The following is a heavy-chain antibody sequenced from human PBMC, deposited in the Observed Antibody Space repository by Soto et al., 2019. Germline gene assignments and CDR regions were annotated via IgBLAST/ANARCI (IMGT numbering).Heavy chain of an antibody. CDR3: ARDLRTGVDNWFDP. D-gene: IGHD3-10*01. Sequence: GGSVRLSCAASGFTFSNYSMNWVRQAPGKGLEWVSSISSSSSYIYYADSVKGRFTISRDNAKNSLYLQMNSLRAEDTALYYCARDLRTGVDNWFDPWGQGTLVTVSS. CDR1: GFTFSNYS. J-gene: IGHJ5*02. CDR2: ISSSSSYI. V-gene: IGHV3-21*01.